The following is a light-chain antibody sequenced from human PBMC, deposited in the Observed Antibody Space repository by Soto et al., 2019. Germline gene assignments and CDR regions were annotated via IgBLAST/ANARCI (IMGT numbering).Light chain of an antibody. V-gene: IGKV3-11*01. J-gene: IGKJ4*01. CDR3: QQRSNWPLT. Sequence: EIVLTQSPATLSLSPGERATLSCRASQSLSSQLAWYQQKPGQAPRLLIHDASNRATGILARFSGSGSATDFTMTISSLEPEDFAVYYCQQRSNWPLTFGGGTRVEIK. CDR1: QSLSSQ. CDR2: DAS.